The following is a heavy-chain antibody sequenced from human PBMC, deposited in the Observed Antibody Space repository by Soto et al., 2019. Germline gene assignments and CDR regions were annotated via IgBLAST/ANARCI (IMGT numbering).Heavy chain of an antibody. V-gene: IGHV3-30-3*01. CDR1: GFSFNDHA. J-gene: IGHJ6*02. CDR2: ISYDGSNK. CDR3: AMNLGMDV. Sequence: SGGSLRLSCAASGFSFNDHAIHWVRQAPGRGLEWVALISYDGSNKYFADSVKGRFTISRDNSKNTLSLHMNSLRSEDTAVYYCAMNLGMDVWGQGTTVTVSS.